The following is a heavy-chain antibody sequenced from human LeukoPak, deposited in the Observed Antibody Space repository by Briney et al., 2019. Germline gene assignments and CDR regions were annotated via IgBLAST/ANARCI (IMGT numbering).Heavy chain of an antibody. CDR1: GYTFTSYG. D-gene: IGHD3-10*01. V-gene: IGHV1-18*01. J-gene: IGHJ6*02. CDR2: ISAYNGNT. CDR3: ARESYYGSGSYFISPVALNYYYYYGMDV. Sequence: ASVKVSCKASGYTFTSYGISWVRQAPGQGLEWMGWISAYNGNTNYAQKLQGRVTMTTDTSTSTAYMKLRSLRSDDTAVYYCARESYYGSGSYFISPVALNYYYYYGMDVWGQGTTVTVSS.